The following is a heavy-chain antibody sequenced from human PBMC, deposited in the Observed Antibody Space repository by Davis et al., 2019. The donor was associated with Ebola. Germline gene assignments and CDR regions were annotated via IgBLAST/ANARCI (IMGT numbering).Heavy chain of an antibody. V-gene: IGHV2-26*01. D-gene: IGHD1-20*01. CDR1: GFSLSNARMG. J-gene: IGHJ6*03. CDR2: IFSNDEK. CDR3: ARTSYNWNYYYYYMDV. Sequence: SGPTLVKPTETLTLTCTVSGFSLSNARMGVSWIRQPPGKALEWLAHIFSNDEKSYSTSLKNRLTISKDTSKSQVVLTMTNMDPVDTATYYCARTSYNWNYYYYYMDVWGKGTTVTVSS.